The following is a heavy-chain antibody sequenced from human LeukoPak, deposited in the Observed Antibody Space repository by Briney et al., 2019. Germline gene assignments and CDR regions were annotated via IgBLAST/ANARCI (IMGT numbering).Heavy chain of an antibody. CDR3: AKDLAYGDYFDY. Sequence: AGGSLRLSCAASGFTFSDHYMDWVRQAPGKGLEWVGRTRNKANSYTTEYAASVKGRFTISRDDSKNSLYLQMNSLRAEDTAVYYCAKDLAYGDYFDYWGQGTLVTVSS. CDR2: TRNKANSYTT. D-gene: IGHD4-17*01. CDR1: GFTFSDHY. V-gene: IGHV3-72*01. J-gene: IGHJ4*02.